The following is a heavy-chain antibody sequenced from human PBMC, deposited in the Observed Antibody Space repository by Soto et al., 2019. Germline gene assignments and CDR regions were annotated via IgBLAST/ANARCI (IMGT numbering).Heavy chain of an antibody. J-gene: IGHJ4*02. CDR3: AHRYGGNYYRWYFDS. CDR2: ISWKDEK. V-gene: IGHV2-5*01. CDR1: GFSLSTSGAG. D-gene: IGHD1-26*01. Sequence: QITLKESGPTLVKPTQTLTVTCTFSGFSLSTSGAGVGWIRQSPGKAPEWLALISWKDEKRYNPGLKSRLTITKDNSKNQVVLTMTDLYPVDTATYFCAHRYGGNYYRWYFDSWGQGTLVTVSS.